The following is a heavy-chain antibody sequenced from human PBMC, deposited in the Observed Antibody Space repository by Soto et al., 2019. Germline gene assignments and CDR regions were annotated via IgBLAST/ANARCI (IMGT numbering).Heavy chain of an antibody. J-gene: IGHJ4*02. Sequence: QVQLVQSGAEVKKPGASVEISCKASGYTSTSYGITWVRQAPGQGLEWMGWISAHNGNTKYAQKLQGRVTMTTDTSTSTAYMEVRSLRSDDTAVYYCARDTAMALPDAWGQGTLVTVSS. D-gene: IGHD5-18*01. V-gene: IGHV1-18*01. CDR3: ARDTAMALPDA. CDR2: ISAHNGNT. CDR1: GYTSTSYG.